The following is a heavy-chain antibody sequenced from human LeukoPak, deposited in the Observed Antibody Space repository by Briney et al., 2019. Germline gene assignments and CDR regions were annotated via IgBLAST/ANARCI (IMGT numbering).Heavy chain of an antibody. J-gene: IGHJ5*02. D-gene: IGHD1-1*01. Sequence: PGGTLRLSCAGSGFTFSSYGMGWVRQAPGKGLEWVSAISGSGGSTYYADSVKGRFTIPRDNSKNTLSLQMNSLRADDTAVYYCAKDRTGATGADWFDPWGQGTLVTVSS. CDR2: ISGSGGST. CDR3: AKDRTGATGADWFDP. V-gene: IGHV3-23*01. CDR1: GFTFSSYG.